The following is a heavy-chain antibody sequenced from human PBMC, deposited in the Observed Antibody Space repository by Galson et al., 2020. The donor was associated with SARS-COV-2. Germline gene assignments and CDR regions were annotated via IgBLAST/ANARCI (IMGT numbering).Heavy chain of an antibody. Sequence: TGGSLRLSCVVSGFTVSSNYMSWVRQAPGKGLEWVSVIYRGGNTYYADSAKGRFIISRDNSKNTLYLQMNSLRAEDTAVYYCARRQTSHWSFDSWGQGTLVTVS. CDR3: ARRQTSHWSFDS. V-gene: IGHV3-66*04. J-gene: IGHJ4*02. CDR2: IYRGGNT. D-gene: IGHD2-2*01. CDR1: GFTVSSNY.